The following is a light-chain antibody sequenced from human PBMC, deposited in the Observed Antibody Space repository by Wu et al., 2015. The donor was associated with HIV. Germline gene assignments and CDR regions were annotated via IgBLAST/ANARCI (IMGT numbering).Light chain of an antibody. CDR3: QQYGSSPPLYT. CDR1: QSVSSNY. CDR2: GAS. J-gene: IGKJ2*01. V-gene: IGKV3-20*01. Sequence: EIVLTQSPGTLSLSPGERATLPCRASQSVSSNYLAWYQHKPGQAPRLLLYGASSRATGIPDRFSGSGSGTDFTLTISRLEPEDFAVYYCQQYGSSPPLYTFGQGTKLEIK.